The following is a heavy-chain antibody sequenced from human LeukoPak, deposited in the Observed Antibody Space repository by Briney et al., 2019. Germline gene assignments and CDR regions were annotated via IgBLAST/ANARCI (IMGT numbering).Heavy chain of an antibody. CDR1: GGSISSYY. V-gene: IGHV4-4*07. D-gene: IGHD3-10*01. CDR3: AKAAKFYFGSDTYYYFDY. CDR2: INHSGST. J-gene: IGHJ4*02. Sequence: PSETLSLTCTVSGGSISSYYWSWIRQPAGKGLEWIGEINHSGSTNYNPSLKNRVTMSVDTSKSQFSLSLSSVTSADTAVYYCAKAAKFYFGSDTYYYFDYWGQGILVTVSS.